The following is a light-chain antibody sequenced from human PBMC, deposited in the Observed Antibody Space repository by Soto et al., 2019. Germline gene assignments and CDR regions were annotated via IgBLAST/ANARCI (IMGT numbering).Light chain of an antibody. CDR2: AAS. J-gene: IGKJ2*01. V-gene: IGKV1-39*01. Sequence: DIQMTQSPSCLSASVGDRVTITWRASQSISSYLNWYQQKPGKAPKLLIYAASSLQSGVPSRFSGSGSGTDFTLTISSLQPEDFATYYCQQSYTTPYTFGQGTKLEIK. CDR3: QQSYTTPYT. CDR1: QSISSY.